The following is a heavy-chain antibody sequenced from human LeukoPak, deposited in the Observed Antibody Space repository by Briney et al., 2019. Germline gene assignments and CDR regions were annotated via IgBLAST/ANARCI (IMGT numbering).Heavy chain of an antibody. CDR2: ISYDGSNK. V-gene: IGHV3-30-3*01. Sequence: GGSLRLSCAASGFTFSSYAVHWVRQAPGKGLEWVAVISYDGSNKYYADSVKGRFTISRDNSKNTLYLQMNSLRAEDTAVYYCARDRAVAGLCDYWGQGTLVTVSS. CDR3: ARDRAVAGLCDY. CDR1: GFTFSSYA. J-gene: IGHJ4*02. D-gene: IGHD6-19*01.